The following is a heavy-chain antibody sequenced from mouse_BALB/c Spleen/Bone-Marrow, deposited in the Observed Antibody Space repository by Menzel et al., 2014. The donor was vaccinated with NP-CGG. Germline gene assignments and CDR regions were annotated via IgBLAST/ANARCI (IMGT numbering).Heavy chain of an antibody. CDR2: INPDSSTI. V-gene: IGHV4-1*02. J-gene: IGHJ1*01. D-gene: IGHD1-1*01. CDR3: ARLNYYGNLFV. CDR1: GFDFSRYW. Sequence: EVKLLESGGGLVQPGGSLKLSCAASGFDFSRYWMSWVRQVPGKGLEWIGEINPDSSTINYTPSLKDKFIISRDNAKNTPYLQMSKVRSEDTTLYYCARLNYYGNLFVWGAGTTVTVSS.